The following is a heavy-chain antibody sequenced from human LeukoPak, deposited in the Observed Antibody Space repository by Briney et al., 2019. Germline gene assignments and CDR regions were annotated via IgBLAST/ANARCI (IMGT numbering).Heavy chain of an antibody. Sequence: GGSLRLSCAASGFTFSSHALSWVRQAPGKGLEWVSSLSGSGYNTYYADSVKGRFTISRDNSKNTVYLQMNSLRAEDTAVYYCAKDPYGTRYFDYWGQGTLATVSS. CDR2: LSGSGYNT. CDR1: GFTFSSHA. D-gene: IGHD2-2*01. V-gene: IGHV3-23*01. J-gene: IGHJ4*02. CDR3: AKDPYGTRYFDY.